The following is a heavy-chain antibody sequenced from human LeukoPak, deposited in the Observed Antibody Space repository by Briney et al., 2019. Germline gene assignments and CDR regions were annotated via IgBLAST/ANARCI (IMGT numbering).Heavy chain of an antibody. V-gene: IGHV1-24*01. CDR2: FDPEDGET. Sequence: GASVKVSCKVSGYTLTELSMHWVRQAPGKGLEWMGGFDPEDGETIYAQKFQGRVTMTEDTSTDTAYMELSSLRSEDTAVYYCATAGRLWFGEFHNWFDPWGQGTLVTVSS. CDR3: ATAGRLWFGEFHNWFDP. D-gene: IGHD3-10*01. J-gene: IGHJ5*02. CDR1: GYTLTELS.